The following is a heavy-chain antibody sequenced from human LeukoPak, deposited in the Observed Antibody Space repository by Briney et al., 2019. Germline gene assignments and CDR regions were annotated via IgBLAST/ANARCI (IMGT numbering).Heavy chain of an antibody. V-gene: IGHV1-2*02. D-gene: IGHD3-22*01. Sequence: GASVKVSCKASGYTFTGYYMHWVRQAPGQGLEWMGWINPNSGGTNYAQKFQGRVTMTRDTSISTAYKELSRLTSDDTAVYYCARGYYDSSGFEYFQDWGQGTLVTVSS. CDR1: GYTFTGYY. CDR3: ARGYYDSSGFEYFQD. J-gene: IGHJ1*01. CDR2: INPNSGGT.